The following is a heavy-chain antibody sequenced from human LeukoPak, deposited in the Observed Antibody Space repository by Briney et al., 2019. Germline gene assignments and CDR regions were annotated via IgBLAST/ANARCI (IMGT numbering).Heavy chain of an antibody. CDR3: AKGLTYYYDSSGYYYYYYRDV. Sequence: PGGSLRLSCAASGFTFSSYGMHWLRQAPGKGLEWVGFIRYDGSNNYYADSVKGRFTISRDNSKNTLYLQMISLRAEDTAVYYCAKGLTYYYDSSGYYYYYYRDVGGKGTAVSVSS. CDR1: GFTFSSYG. V-gene: IGHV3-30*02. D-gene: IGHD3-22*01. CDR2: IRYDGSNN. J-gene: IGHJ6*03.